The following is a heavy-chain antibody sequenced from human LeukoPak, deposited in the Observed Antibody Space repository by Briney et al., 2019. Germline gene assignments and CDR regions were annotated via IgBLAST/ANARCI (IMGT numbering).Heavy chain of an antibody. Sequence: PSETLSLTCTVSGGSISSYYWSWIRQPPGKGPEWIGYIYYSGSTNYNPSLKSRVTISVDTSKNQFSLKLSSVTAADTAVYYCARADAEYSSSWDPYYFDYWGQGTLVTVSS. J-gene: IGHJ4*02. CDR2: IYYSGST. CDR3: ARADAEYSSSWDPYYFDY. CDR1: GGSISSYY. V-gene: IGHV4-59*08. D-gene: IGHD6-6*01.